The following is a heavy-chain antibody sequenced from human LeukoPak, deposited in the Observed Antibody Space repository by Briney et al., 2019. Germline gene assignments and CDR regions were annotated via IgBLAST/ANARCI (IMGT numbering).Heavy chain of an antibody. Sequence: GRSLRLPCAASGFTFSSHAMHWVRQAPGKGLEWVAVIAYDGSNKYYADPVKGRFAISRDSTTNTVYLQMNSLTPEDTAIYYCARDQGLGRTIFGGITPPRYYYGMDVWGQGTTVTV. J-gene: IGHJ6*02. D-gene: IGHD3-3*01. V-gene: IGHV3-30*09. CDR3: ARDQGLGRTIFGGITPPRYYYGMDV. CDR2: IAYDGSNK. CDR1: GFTFSSHA.